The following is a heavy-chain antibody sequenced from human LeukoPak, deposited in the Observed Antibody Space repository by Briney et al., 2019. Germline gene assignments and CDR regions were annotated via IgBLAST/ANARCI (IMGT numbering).Heavy chain of an antibody. Sequence: GRSLRLSCAASGFTFSSYAMHWVRQAPGKGLEWVAAISYDGSNKYYADSVKGRFTISRDNSKNTLYLQMNSLRAEDTAVYYCAKDRTHYYYDSSGYYHWGQGTLVTVSS. CDR1: GFTFSSYA. V-gene: IGHV3-30*04. D-gene: IGHD3-22*01. CDR3: AKDRTHYYYDSSGYYH. CDR2: ISYDGSNK. J-gene: IGHJ5*02.